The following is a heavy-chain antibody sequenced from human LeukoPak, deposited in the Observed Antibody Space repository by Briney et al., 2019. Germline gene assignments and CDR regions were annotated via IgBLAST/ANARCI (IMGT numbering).Heavy chain of an antibody. J-gene: IGHJ3*01. CDR1: GFTFSSYG. Sequence: GGSLRLSCAASGFTFSSYGMHWVRQAPEKGLDWVSAITDSGGSTYYADSVKGRFTISRDNSKNTLYLQMNSLRAEDTAVYYCAKRYCSGRNCYSAFDVWGQGTMVTVSS. CDR2: ITDSGGST. D-gene: IGHD2-15*01. V-gene: IGHV3-23*01. CDR3: AKRYCSGRNCYSAFDV.